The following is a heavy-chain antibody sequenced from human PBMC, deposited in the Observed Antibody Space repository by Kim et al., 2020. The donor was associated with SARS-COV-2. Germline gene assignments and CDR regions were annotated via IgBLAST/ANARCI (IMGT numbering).Heavy chain of an antibody. J-gene: IGHJ5*02. D-gene: IGHD3-10*01. V-gene: IGHV4-59*01. CDR3: ARFIWFGGGLFDP. Sequence: FNPSPKSRVTISVDTSKNQFPRKLSSVTAADTAVYYCARFIWFGGGLFDPWGQGTLVTVSS.